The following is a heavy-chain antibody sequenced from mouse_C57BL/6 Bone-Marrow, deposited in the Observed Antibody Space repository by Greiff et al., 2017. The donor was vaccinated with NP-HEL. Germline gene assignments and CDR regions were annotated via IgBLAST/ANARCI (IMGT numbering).Heavy chain of an antibody. CDR1: GYTFTSYW. CDR3: VKGITTVVYFDY. D-gene: IGHD1-1*01. J-gene: IGHJ2*01. V-gene: IGHV1-55*01. Sequence: VQLQQPGAELVKPGASVKMSCKASGYTFTSYWITWVKQRPGQGLEWIGDIYPGSGSTNYNEKFKSKATLTVDTSSSTAYMQLSSLTSEDSAVYYCVKGITTVVYFDYWGQGTTLTVSS. CDR2: IYPGSGST.